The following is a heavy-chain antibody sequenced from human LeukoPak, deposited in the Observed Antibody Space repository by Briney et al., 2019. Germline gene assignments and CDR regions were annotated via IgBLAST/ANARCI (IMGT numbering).Heavy chain of an antibody. CDR1: GFTFGDYG. V-gene: IGHV3-7*01. CDR3: AREHRMATTPSFDY. J-gene: IGHJ4*02. D-gene: IGHD5-24*01. Sequence: PGGSLRLSCAVSGFTFGDYGMHWVRQAPGKGLEWVANIKHDGSEKYYVDSVEGRFTISRDNAKNSLYLQMNSLRAEDTAVYYCAREHRMATTPSFDYWGQGTLVTVSS. CDR2: IKHDGSEK.